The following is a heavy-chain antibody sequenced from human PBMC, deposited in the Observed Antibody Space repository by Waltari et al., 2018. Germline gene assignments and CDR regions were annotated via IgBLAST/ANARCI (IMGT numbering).Heavy chain of an antibody. Sequence: EVQLVESGGGLVQPGGSLRLSCAASGFTFSSYAMSWVRQAPGKGLEWVSAISGSGGRTYYADSVKGRFTISRDNAKKTLYLQMNSLRAEDTAVYYCAKHWGVVVAATYYFDYWGQGTLVTVSS. D-gene: IGHD2-15*01. CDR2: ISGSGGRT. CDR3: AKHWGVVVAATYYFDY. V-gene: IGHV3-23*04. CDR1: GFTFSSYA. J-gene: IGHJ4*02.